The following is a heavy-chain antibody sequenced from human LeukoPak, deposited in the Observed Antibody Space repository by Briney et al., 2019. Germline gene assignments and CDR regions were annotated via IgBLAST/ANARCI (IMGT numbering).Heavy chain of an antibody. CDR3: TRDGSASGDR. J-gene: IGHJ4*02. D-gene: IGHD7-27*01. CDR2: INRDGSEK. Sequence: GGSLRLSCAASGFTFSNYWMSWVRQAPGKGLEWVANINRDGSEKYFVDSVKGRFTISRDNAKNSMYLQMNSLRAEDTAVYFCTRDGSASGDRWGQGSLVTVSS. CDR1: GFTFSNYW. V-gene: IGHV3-7*05.